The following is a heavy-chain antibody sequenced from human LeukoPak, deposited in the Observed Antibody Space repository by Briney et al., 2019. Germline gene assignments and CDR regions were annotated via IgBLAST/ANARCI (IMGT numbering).Heavy chain of an antibody. CDR3: ARDRGFTSGYVLPYFDY. J-gene: IGHJ4*02. CDR2: IYYSGST. CDR1: GGSISSSSYY. D-gene: IGHD5-12*01. Sequence: PSETLSLTCTVSGGSISSSSYYWGWIRQPPGKGLEWIGSIYYSGSTYYNPSLKSRVTISVDTSKNQFSLKLSSVTAADTAVYYCARDRGFTSGYVLPYFDYWGQGTLVTVSS. V-gene: IGHV4-39*07.